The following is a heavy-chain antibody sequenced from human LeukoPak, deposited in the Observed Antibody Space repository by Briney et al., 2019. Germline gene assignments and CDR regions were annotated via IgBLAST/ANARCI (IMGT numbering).Heavy chain of an antibody. CDR2: IRSKANSYAT. J-gene: IGHJ4*02. Sequence: GGSLRLSCAASGFTFSGSAMHWVRQASGKGLEWVGRIRSKANSYATAYAASVKGRFTISRDDSKNTAYLQMNSLKTEDTAVYYCAKDQDYDYVWGSLKRWGQGTLVTVSS. CDR3: AKDQDYDYVWGSLKR. D-gene: IGHD3-16*01. CDR1: GFTFSGSA. V-gene: IGHV3-73*01.